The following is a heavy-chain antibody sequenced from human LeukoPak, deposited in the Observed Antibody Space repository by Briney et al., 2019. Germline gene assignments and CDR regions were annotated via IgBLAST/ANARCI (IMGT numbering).Heavy chain of an antibody. V-gene: IGHV6-1*01. D-gene: IGHD3-16*01. J-gene: IGHJ4*02. Sequence: SQTLSLTCAISGDSLSSNSATWNWVRQSPSRGLEWLGRTYYRSKWYNDYAVSVKGRVTINPDASKKQFSLQLNSVTPEDTAMYYGARGNGYPFDYWGQGTLVTVSS. CDR2: TYYRSKWYN. CDR1: GDSLSSNSAT. CDR3: ARGNGYPFDY.